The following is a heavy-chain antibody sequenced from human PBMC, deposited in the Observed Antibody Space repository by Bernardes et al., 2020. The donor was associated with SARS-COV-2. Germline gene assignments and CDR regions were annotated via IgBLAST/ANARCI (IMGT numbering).Heavy chain of an antibody. V-gene: IGHV4-61*02. D-gene: IGHD3-10*01. CDR1: GGSISSGGHY. CDR3: VRVVQGYSGSGSYPQYYDY. Sequence: SETLSLTCTVSGGSISSGGHYWGWIRQPAGKGLEWIGRSDTSGGTSYNPSLTSRVTISVDTSKNQFSLKLSSVTAADTAVYYCVRVVQGYSGSGSYPQYYDYWGQGTLVSVSS. CDR2: SDTSGGT. J-gene: IGHJ4*02.